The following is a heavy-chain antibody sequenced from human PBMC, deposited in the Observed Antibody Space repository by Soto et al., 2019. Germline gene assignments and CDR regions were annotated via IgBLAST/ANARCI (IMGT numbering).Heavy chain of an antibody. J-gene: IGHJ4*02. Sequence: PGGSLILSCAASGFTFSSYAMIWVRQAPGKGLEWVSAISGSGGSTYYADSVKGRFTISRDNSKNTLYLQMNSLRAEDTAVYYCAKDHGILTGFYYFDCWGQGTLVTVSS. V-gene: IGHV3-23*01. CDR3: AKDHGILTGFYYFDC. CDR1: GFTFSSYA. CDR2: ISGSGGST. D-gene: IGHD3-9*01.